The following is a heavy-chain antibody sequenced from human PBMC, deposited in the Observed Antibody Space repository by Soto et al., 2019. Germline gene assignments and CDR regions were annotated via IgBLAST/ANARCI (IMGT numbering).Heavy chain of an antibody. CDR2: IRSKAYGGAT. CDR3: ARRKYLDY. D-gene: IGHD6-6*01. V-gene: IGHV3-49*03. CDR1: GYIFGDNA. Sequence: PGGSLRLSCTASGYIFGDNAMSWFRQAPGTGLEWVGFIRSKAYGGATEYVASVKGRFTISRDDSKRVAHLQMNSLETEDTAVYFCARRKYLDYWGQGNLVTVSS. J-gene: IGHJ4*02.